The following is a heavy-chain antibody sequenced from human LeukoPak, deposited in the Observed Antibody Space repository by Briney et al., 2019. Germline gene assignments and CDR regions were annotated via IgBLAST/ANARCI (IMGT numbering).Heavy chain of an antibody. Sequence: GGSLRLSCAASGFTFSSYWMSWVRQAPGEGLEWVANIKEDGRQKYYVDSVKGRFTISRDNAKNSLYLQMNRLRAEDAAVYYCARDRWGYSYGGDWGQGTLVTVSS. CDR2: IKEDGRQK. D-gene: IGHD5-18*01. CDR3: ARDRWGYSYGGD. J-gene: IGHJ4*02. CDR1: GFTFSSYW. V-gene: IGHV3-7*01.